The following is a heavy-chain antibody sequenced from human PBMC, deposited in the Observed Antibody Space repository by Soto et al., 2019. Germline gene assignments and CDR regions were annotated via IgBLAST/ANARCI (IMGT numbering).Heavy chain of an antibody. J-gene: IGHJ4*02. V-gene: IGHV5-51*01. CDR1: GYSFTSYW. CDR3: ARQPLNYYDSSGNYFDY. CDR2: IYPGDSDT. Sequence: PGESLKISCKGSGYSFTSYWIGCVRQMPGKGLEWMGIIYPGDSDTRYSPSFQGQVTISADKSISTAYLQWSSLKASDTAMYYCARQPLNYYDSSGNYFDYWGQGTLVTVSS. D-gene: IGHD3-22*01.